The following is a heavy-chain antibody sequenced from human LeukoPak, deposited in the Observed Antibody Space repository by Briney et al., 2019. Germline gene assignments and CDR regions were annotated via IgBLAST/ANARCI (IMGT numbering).Heavy chain of an antibody. CDR1: GFTFRTYW. J-gene: IGHJ4*02. V-gene: IGHV3-74*01. CDR2: IKTDGSET. CDR3: TRTYYYDSRDYFDY. D-gene: IGHD3-22*01. Sequence: GGSLRLSCAASGFTFRTYWMHWVRQVPGKGLVWVSRIKTDGSETVYAGNVKGRFTISRDNARNTLYLQMNSLRVEDTAVYYCTRTYYYDSRDYFDYWGQGALVTVSS.